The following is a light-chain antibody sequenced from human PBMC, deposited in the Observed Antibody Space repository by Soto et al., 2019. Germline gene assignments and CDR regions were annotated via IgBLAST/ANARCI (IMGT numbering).Light chain of an antibody. CDR1: QNINSN. CDR3: QQYKDWPPLT. J-gene: IGKJ4*01. CDR2: GAS. V-gene: IGKV3D-15*01. Sequence: EILMTQSPLTLSVSPGEGATLSCRASQNINSNLAWYQQRPGQAPRVLIYGASSRASGIPDRFSGSGSGTDFTLTINRLEPDDFAVYYCQQYKDWPPLTFGGGTMVESK.